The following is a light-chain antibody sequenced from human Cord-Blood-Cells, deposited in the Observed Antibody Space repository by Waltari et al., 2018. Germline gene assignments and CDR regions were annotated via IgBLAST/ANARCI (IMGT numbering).Light chain of an antibody. CDR3: SSYTSSSWV. Sequence: QSALTQPASVSGSPGQSITLSCTGTSSDVGGYNYVSWYQPHPGKAPKLMIYDVSNRPSGVSNRFSGSKSGNTASLTISGLQAEDEADYYCSSYTSSSWVFGGGTKLTVL. CDR2: DVS. J-gene: IGLJ3*02. CDR1: SSDVGGYNY. V-gene: IGLV2-14*01.